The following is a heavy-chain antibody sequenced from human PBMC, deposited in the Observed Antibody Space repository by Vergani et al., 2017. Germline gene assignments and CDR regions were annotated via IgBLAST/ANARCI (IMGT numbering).Heavy chain of an antibody. J-gene: IGHJ4*02. CDR1: GFTFSSAW. CDR2: IRAKTDGETT. Sequence: EVQPVESGGGLVKPGGSLRLSCTTSGFTFSSAWMSWVRQAPGKGLEWVARIRAKTDGETTDYAAPVKGRFTISRDATKNTLYLQMNSLKTEDTAVYYCTTPTKCELRYYFNYGGQGTLVTVS. V-gene: IGHV3-15*01. D-gene: IGHD3-9*01. CDR3: TTPTKCELRYYFNY.